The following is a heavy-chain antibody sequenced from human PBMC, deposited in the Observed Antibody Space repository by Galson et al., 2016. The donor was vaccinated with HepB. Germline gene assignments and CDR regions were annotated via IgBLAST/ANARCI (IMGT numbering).Heavy chain of an antibody. CDR3: ARDDDYVWGTYRYTRTVPQYYFDY. J-gene: IGHJ4*02. CDR2: ILFDGSNN. CDR1: GFTFSSYA. Sequence: LRLSCAASGFTFSSYAMHWVRQAPGQGLEWVAVILFDGSNNFYADSVKGRFTISRDNSKNTLYLQMNSLRAEDTAVYYCARDDDYVWGTYRYTRTVPQYYFDYWGQGTLVTVSS. V-gene: IGHV3-30-3*01. D-gene: IGHD3-16*02.